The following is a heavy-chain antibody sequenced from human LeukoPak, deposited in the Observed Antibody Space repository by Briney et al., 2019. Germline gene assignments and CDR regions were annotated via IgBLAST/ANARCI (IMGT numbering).Heavy chain of an antibody. CDR2: ISAYNGNT. CDR3: ARVGGYDYRRPYYYYYYMDV. J-gene: IGHJ6*03. CDR1: GYTFTSYG. D-gene: IGHD4-11*01. V-gene: IGHV1-18*01. Sequence: GASVKVSCKASGYTFTSYGISWVRQAPGQGLEWMGWISAYNGNTNYAQKLQGRVTMTTDTSTSTAYTELRSLRSDDTAVYYCARVGGYDYRRPYYYYYYMDVWGKGTTVTVSS.